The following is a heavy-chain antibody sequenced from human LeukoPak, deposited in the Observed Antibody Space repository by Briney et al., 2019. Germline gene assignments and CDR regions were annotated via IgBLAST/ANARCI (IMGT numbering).Heavy chain of an antibody. CDR3: ARAGIPGYCTNVTCSNWLDP. CDR1: GDTFTTYA. Sequence: ASVKVSCTTAGDTFTTYAIIWVRQAPGQGLEWMGGIIPMFDTPNNAQTLQGRVTITADKSTKTAYMEVSSLRSEDTAVYYCARAGIPGYCTNVTCSNWLDPGGQGTLVTVSS. D-gene: IGHD2-8*01. CDR2: IIPMFDTP. J-gene: IGHJ5*02. V-gene: IGHV1-69*06.